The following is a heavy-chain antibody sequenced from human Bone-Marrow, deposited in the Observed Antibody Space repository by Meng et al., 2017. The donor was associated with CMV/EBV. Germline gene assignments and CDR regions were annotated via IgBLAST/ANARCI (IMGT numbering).Heavy chain of an antibody. D-gene: IGHD7-27*01. J-gene: IGHJ4*02. CDR3: GRDLTGERDL. CDR2: INTDGSFT. Sequence: VQLEQSGGGLAQPWGSLRLSCADSGFTFNSYWMHWVRQVPGEGLMWVSRINTDGSFTSYADSVKGRFTISRDNAKNTLYLQMNSLRVDDSAVYYCGRDLTGERDLWGQGTLVTVSS. CDR1: GFTFNSYW. V-gene: IGHV3-74*03.